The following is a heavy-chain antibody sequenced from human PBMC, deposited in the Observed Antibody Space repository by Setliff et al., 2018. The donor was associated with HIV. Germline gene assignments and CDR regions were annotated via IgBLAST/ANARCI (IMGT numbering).Heavy chain of an antibody. Sequence: SETLSLTCTVSGGSMNSYYWSWIRQPPGKGLEWIGYIYTSGSTKYNPSLKSRVTILVDPSKNQFSLRLSSVTAADTAVYYCARHSDFWSEDAFDIWGQGTMVTVS. D-gene: IGHD3-3*01. J-gene: IGHJ3*02. CDR3: ARHSDFWSEDAFDI. V-gene: IGHV4-4*09. CDR1: GGSMNSYY. CDR2: IYTSGST.